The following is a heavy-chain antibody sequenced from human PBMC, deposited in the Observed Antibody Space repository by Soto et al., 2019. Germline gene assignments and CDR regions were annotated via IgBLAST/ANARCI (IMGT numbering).Heavy chain of an antibody. CDR2: ISPYNGNT. Sequence: QVQLVRSGAEVKKPGASVKVSCKASGYTFTSYGISWVRQAPGQGLEWMGWISPYNGNTNYAQKLQGRVTMTTDTSTNSAYLELRSLRSDDTAVYYCARDGRGTVMGFTAADWFHPWGQATLVTVSS. D-gene: IGHD5-18*01. J-gene: IGHJ5*02. V-gene: IGHV1-18*01. CDR3: ARDGRGTVMGFTAADWFHP. CDR1: GYTFTSYG.